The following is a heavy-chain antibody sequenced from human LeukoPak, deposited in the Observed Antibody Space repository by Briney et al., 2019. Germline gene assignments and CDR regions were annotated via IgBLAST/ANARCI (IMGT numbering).Heavy chain of an antibody. CDR1: GYTFTNYW. J-gene: IGHJ4*02. V-gene: IGHV5-51*01. Sequence: GESLKISCRASGYTFTNYWIAWVRQMPGKVLEWMGIIYPGDSDTRYSPSFQGQVTISADKSISTAYVQWSSLKASDTAMYYCARHGTYYDYWGQGTLVTVSS. CDR3: ARHGTYYDY. CDR2: IYPGDSDT.